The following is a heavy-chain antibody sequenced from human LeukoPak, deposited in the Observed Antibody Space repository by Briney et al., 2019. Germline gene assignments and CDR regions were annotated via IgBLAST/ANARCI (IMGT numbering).Heavy chain of an antibody. CDR3: SRGPRSIAVLEYFQP. V-gene: IGHV1-69*05. D-gene: IGHD6-19*01. CDR2: IIPIFDTS. J-gene: IGHJ1*01. Sequence: GSSVKVSCKASVGTFISYAISLLRQAPGQGLEWMGGIIPIFDTSNYAQKVQGRVTITTDESTSTAYMELSSLRSEDTAGYYWSRGPRSIAVLEYFQPSGQGTLVTVSS. CDR1: VGTFISYA.